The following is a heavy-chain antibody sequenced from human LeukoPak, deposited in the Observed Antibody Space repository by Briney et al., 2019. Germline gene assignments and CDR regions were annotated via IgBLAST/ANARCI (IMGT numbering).Heavy chain of an antibody. CDR2: INPSGGST. J-gene: IGHJ4*02. CDR1: GYTFTSYY. CDR3: AREQFGGATTTSAFDY. D-gene: IGHD1-26*01. Sequence: ASVTVSCKASGYTFTSYYMHWVRQAPGQGLERMGLINPSGGSTSYAQKFQGRVTMTRDMSTSTVYMELSSLRSEDTAVYYCAREQFGGATTTSAFDYWGQGTLVTASS. V-gene: IGHV1-46*01.